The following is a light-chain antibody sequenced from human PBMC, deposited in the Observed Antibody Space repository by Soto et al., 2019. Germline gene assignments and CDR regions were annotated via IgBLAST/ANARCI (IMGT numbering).Light chain of an antibody. CDR3: QQYGSSPWT. V-gene: IGKV3-20*01. CDR1: QSVSSSY. CDR2: GAS. J-gene: IGKJ1*01. Sequence: EIVLTQSAGTLSLSPGERATLSCRASQSVSSSYLAWYQQKPGQAPRLLIYGASSRATGIPDRFSGSGSGTDFTLIISRLEPEDFAVYYCQQYGSSPWTFGQGTKVDIK.